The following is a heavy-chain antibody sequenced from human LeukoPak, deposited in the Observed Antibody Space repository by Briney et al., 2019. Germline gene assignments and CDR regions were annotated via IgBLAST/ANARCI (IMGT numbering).Heavy chain of an antibody. V-gene: IGHV4-39*01. Sequence: PSETLSLTCTVSGGSISDSSYYWGWIRQPPGKGLEWIGSIYYSVSTYYNPSLKSRLTISVDTSKNQFSLKLSSVTAADTAVYYCARHPARVGATRFGPNDYWGQGTLVTVSS. CDR1: GGSISDSSYY. CDR2: IYYSVST. CDR3: ARHPARVGATRFGPNDY. J-gene: IGHJ4*02. D-gene: IGHD1-26*01.